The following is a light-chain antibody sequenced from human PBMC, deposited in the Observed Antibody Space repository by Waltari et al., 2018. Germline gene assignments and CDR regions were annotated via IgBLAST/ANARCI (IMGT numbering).Light chain of an antibody. J-gene: IGLJ3*02. V-gene: IGLV2-23*02. CDR3: CSYAGSSTLV. CDR1: SSYVGGYNY. CDR2: DVS. Sequence: QSALTQPASVSGSPGQSITISCTGPSSYVGGYNYVSWYQQHPGKAPKLMIYDVSKRPSGVSNRVSGSKSGNTASLTISGLQAEDEADYCCCSYAGSSTLVFGGGTKLTVL.